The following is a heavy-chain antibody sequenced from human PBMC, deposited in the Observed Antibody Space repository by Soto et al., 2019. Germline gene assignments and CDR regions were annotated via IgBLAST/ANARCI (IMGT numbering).Heavy chain of an antibody. D-gene: IGHD6-13*01. CDR3: AKSIAAAGFDY. V-gene: IGHV3-30*18. CDR1: GFTFSSYG. J-gene: IGHJ4*02. Sequence: PGGSLRLSCAASGFTFSSYGMHWVRQAPGKGLEWVAVISYDGSNKYYADSVKGRFTISRDNSKNTLYLQVNSLRAEDTAVYYCAKSIAAAGFDYWGQGTLVTVSS. CDR2: ISYDGSNK.